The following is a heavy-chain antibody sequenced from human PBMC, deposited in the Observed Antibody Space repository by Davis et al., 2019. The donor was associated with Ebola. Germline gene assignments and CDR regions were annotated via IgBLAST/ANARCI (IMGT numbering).Heavy chain of an antibody. CDR3: ARGDRASTIFGVVTLYYFDY. V-gene: IGHV4-34*01. CDR2: INHSGST. CDR1: GGSFSGYY. D-gene: IGHD3-3*01. J-gene: IGHJ4*02. Sequence: PSETLSLTCAVYGGSFSGYYWSWIRQPPGKGLEWIGEINHSGSTNYNPSLKSRVTISVDTSKNQFSLKLSSVTAADTAVYYCARGDRASTIFGVVTLYYFDYWGQGTLVTVSS.